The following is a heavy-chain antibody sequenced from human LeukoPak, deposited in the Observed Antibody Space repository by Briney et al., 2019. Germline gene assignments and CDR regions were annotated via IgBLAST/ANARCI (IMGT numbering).Heavy chain of an antibody. Sequence: ASVKVSCKASGYTFSDDYIHWVRQAPGQGLEWMGWINPYSGGTIFAQNLQGRVTMTRDTSISTAYMELSRLRSDDTAVYYCARTFYDTLDSDAFDFWGQGTMVIVSS. CDR3: ARTFYDTLDSDAFDF. D-gene: IGHD2/OR15-2a*01. J-gene: IGHJ3*01. V-gene: IGHV1-2*02. CDR1: GYTFSDDY. CDR2: INPYSGGT.